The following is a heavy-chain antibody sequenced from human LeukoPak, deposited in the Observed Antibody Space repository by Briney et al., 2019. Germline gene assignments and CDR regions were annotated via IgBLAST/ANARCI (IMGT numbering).Heavy chain of an antibody. V-gene: IGHV4-34*01. D-gene: IGHD2-15*01. J-gene: IGHJ4*02. CDR3: ARTGHCSGGSCYSSDY. CDR1: GGSFSGYY. Sequence: SETLSLTCAVYGGSFSGYYWSWIRQPPGKGLEWIGEINHSGSTNYNPSLKSRVTISVDTSKNQFSLNLSSVTAADTAVYYCARTGHCSGGSCYSSDYWGQGTLVTVSS. CDR2: INHSGST.